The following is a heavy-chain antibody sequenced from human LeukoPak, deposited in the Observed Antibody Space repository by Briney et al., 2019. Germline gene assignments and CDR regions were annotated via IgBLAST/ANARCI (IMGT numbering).Heavy chain of an antibody. J-gene: IGHJ4*02. CDR1: GFTFNTYG. CDR3: ARDRPFRAFDY. CDR2: ISGSGGAT. V-gene: IGHV3-23*01. Sequence: PGGSLRLSCAASGFTFNTYGMSWVRQAPGKGLEWVSGISGSGGATYYADSVKGRFTISRDNSKNTLYLQMNSLRAEDTAVYYCARDRPFRAFDYWGQGTLVTVSS.